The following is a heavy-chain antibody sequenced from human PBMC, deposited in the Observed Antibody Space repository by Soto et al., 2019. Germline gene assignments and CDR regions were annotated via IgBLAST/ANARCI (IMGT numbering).Heavy chain of an antibody. CDR3: ARGYGDYHNGMDV. CDR1: GFTVSSNY. D-gene: IGHD4-17*01. CDR2: IYSGGST. V-gene: IGHV3-53*01. J-gene: IGHJ6*02. Sequence: GGSLRLSCAASGFTVSSNYMSWVRQAPGKGLEWVSVIYSGGSTYYADSVKGRFTISRDNSKNTLYLQMNSLRAEDTAVYYCARGYGDYHNGMDVWGQGTTVTVSS.